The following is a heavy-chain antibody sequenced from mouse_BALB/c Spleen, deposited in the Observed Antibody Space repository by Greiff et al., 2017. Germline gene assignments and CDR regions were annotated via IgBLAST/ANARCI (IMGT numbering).Heavy chain of an antibody. CDR2: ISSGGSYT. Sequence: DVHLVESGGGLVKPGGSLKLSCAASGFTFSSYAMSWVRQSPEKRLEWVAEISSGGSYTYYPDTVTGRFTISRDNAKNTLYLEMSSLRSEDTAMYYCARGGNLYYAMDYWGQGTSVTVSS. CDR1: GFTFSSYA. V-gene: IGHV5-9-4*01. J-gene: IGHJ4*01. CDR3: ARGGNLYYAMDY. D-gene: IGHD2-1*01.